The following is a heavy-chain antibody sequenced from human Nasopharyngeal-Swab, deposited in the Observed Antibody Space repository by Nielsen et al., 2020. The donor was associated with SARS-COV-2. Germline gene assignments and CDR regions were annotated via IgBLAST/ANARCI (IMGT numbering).Heavy chain of an antibody. CDR3: ARDPGILNGRVPAAICTFDY. CDR1: GFTFSSYA. D-gene: IGHD2-2*01. CDR2: ISYDGSNK. V-gene: IGHV3-30-3*01. J-gene: IGHJ4*02. Sequence: GGSLRLSCAASGFTFSSYAMHWVRQAPGKGLEWVAVISYDGSNKYYADSVKGRFTISRDNSKNTLYLQMNSLRAEDTAVYYCARDPGILNGRVPAAICTFDYWGQGTLVTVSS.